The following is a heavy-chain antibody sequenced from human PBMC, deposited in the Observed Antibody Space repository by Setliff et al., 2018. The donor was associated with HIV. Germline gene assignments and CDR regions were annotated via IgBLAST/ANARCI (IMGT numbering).Heavy chain of an antibody. J-gene: IGHJ4*02. V-gene: IGHV3-48*04. Sequence: PGGSLRLSCAASGFTFWSHSMLWVRQAPGKGLQWVAYISRGGDSIFYEDSVQGRFTISRDNTRSSLFLHMDSLTAEDTAVYYCAREALSRDGYSYFDYWGQGTLVTVSS. CDR3: AREALSRDGYSYFDY. D-gene: IGHD5-12*01. CDR1: GFTFWSHS. CDR2: ISRGGDSI.